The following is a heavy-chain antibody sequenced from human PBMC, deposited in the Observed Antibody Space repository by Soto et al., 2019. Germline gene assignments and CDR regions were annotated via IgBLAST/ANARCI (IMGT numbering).Heavy chain of an antibody. CDR3: ARRVGYCSSTSCYRPYYYYYGMDV. Sequence: PSETLSLTCAVYGGSFSGYYWSWIRQPPGKGLEWIGEINHSGSTNYNPSLKSRVTISVDTSKNQFSLKLSSVTAADTAVYYCARRVGYCSSTSCYRPYYYYYGMDVWGQGTTVTVSS. V-gene: IGHV4-34*01. CDR2: INHSGST. CDR1: GGSFSGYY. D-gene: IGHD2-2*02. J-gene: IGHJ6*02.